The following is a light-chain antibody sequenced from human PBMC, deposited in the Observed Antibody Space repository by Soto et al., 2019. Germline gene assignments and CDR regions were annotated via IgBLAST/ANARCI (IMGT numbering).Light chain of an antibody. CDR3: QQLNSYPRFT. V-gene: IGKV1-9*01. Sequence: DIQLTQSPSFLSASVGDRVTITCRASQGISSYLAWYQQKPGKAPKLLIYAASTLQSGVPSRFSGSGSGTECTLTISSLQPEDFATYYCQQLNSYPRFTFGPGTKVDIK. CDR2: AAS. CDR1: QGISSY. J-gene: IGKJ3*01.